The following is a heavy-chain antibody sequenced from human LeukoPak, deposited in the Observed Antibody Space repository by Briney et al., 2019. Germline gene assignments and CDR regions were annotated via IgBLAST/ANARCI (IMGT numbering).Heavy chain of an antibody. J-gene: IGHJ3*02. CDR2: IYSGGRT. D-gene: IGHD3-3*01. V-gene: IGHV3-66*01. CDR3: ARGRFLEWLDAFDI. CDR1: RFTVSSNY. Sequence: GGSLRLSCAAPRFTVSSNYMSWVRQAPGKGLEWASVIYSGGRTYYADSVKGRFTISRDNSKNTLYLQMNSLRVEDTAVYYCARGRFLEWLDAFDIWGQGTMVTVSS.